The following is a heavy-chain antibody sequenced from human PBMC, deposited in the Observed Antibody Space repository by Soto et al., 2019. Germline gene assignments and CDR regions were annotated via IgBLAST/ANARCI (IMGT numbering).Heavy chain of an antibody. D-gene: IGHD6-6*01. J-gene: IGHJ6*02. CDR2: ISYDGSNK. Sequence: PGGSLRLSCAASGFTFSSYAMHWVRQAPGKGLEWVAVISYDGSNKYYADSVKGRFTISRDNSKNSLYLQMNSLRAEDTAVYYCARDAPSIAARDYYYYYGMDVWGQGTTVTVSS. V-gene: IGHV3-30-3*01. CDR3: ARDAPSIAARDYYYYYGMDV. CDR1: GFTFSSYA.